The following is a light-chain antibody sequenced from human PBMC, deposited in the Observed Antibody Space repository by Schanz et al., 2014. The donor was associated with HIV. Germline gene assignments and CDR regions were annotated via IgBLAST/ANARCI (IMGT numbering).Light chain of an antibody. CDR1: SSDVATYNY. CDR2: DVS. CDR3: SSYTSSNPVI. V-gene: IGLV2-14*03. J-gene: IGLJ2*01. Sequence: QSALTQPASVSGSPGQSITFSCTGTSSDVATYNYVSWYQQHPGKAPKLMIYDVSNRPSGVSNRFSGSKSGNAASLTIVGLQPEDEAHYYCSSYTSSNPVIFGGGTQLPVL.